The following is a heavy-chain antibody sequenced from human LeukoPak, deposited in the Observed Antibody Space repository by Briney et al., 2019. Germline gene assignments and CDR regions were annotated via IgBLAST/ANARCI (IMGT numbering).Heavy chain of an antibody. D-gene: IGHD4-17*01. CDR3: VRVFRDYVEAFDI. J-gene: IGHJ3*02. V-gene: IGHV3-7*01. CDR1: GFTFSSYW. Sequence: AGGSLRLSCAASGFTFSSYWMSWVRQAPGKGLEWVANTNQGGSEKHYVDSVKGRISISRDNARSSLYLQMNSLRAEDTAVYYCVRVFRDYVEAFDIWGQGTMVTVSS. CDR2: TNQGGSEK.